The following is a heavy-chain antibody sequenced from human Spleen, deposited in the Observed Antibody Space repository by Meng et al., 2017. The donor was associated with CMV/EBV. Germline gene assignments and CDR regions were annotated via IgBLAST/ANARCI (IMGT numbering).Heavy chain of an antibody. CDR2: IYPGDSDT. D-gene: IGHD1-26*01. V-gene: IGHV5-51*01. J-gene: IGHJ5*02. CDR3: ARGGAVVGTSPWLGP. Sequence: GGSLRLSCKYSGDTFLMDWIVWVRQMPGKGLEWMGVIYPGDSDTRYGPSFQGQVTISADTSINTVYLQWSSLRASDTAMYYCARGGAVVGTSPWLGPWGQGTLVTVSS. CDR1: GDTFLMDW.